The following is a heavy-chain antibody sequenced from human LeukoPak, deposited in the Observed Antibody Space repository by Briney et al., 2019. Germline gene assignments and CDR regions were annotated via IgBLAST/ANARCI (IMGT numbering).Heavy chain of an antibody. Sequence: GGSLRLSCAASGFTFSSYAMSWVRQAPGKGLEWVSSISSSSSYIYYADSVKGRFTISRDNAKNSLYLQMNSLRAEDTAVYYCARDLVEMATIYYFDYWGQGTLVTVSS. J-gene: IGHJ4*02. CDR1: GFTFSSYA. CDR3: ARDLVEMATIYYFDY. CDR2: ISSSSSYI. V-gene: IGHV3-21*01. D-gene: IGHD5-24*01.